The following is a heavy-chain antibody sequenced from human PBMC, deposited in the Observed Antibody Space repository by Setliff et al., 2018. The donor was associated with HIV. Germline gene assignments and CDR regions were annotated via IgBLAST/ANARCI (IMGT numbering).Heavy chain of an antibody. J-gene: IGHJ6*03. Sequence: SETLSLTCAVYGGSFSGYYWNWIRQSPGKGLEWIGEINHSGSTNYNPSLKSRVTISVDTSKNQFSLKLSSVTAADTAVYYCARWELYYYYMDVWGKGTTVTVSS. CDR3: ARWELYYYYMDV. D-gene: IGHD1-26*01. V-gene: IGHV4-34*01. CDR1: GGSFSGYY. CDR2: INHSGST.